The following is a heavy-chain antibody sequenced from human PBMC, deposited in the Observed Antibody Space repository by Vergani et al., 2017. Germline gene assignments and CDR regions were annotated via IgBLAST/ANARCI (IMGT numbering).Heavy chain of an antibody. V-gene: IGHV3-23*01. J-gene: IGHJ6*02. CDR1: GFTFTAHG. Sequence: EVQLLESGGGSAQPGESLRLSCVASGFTFTAHGLNWVRQAPGKGLEWVSGISGQNFRTHYADSVKGRFSISRDNSKNTVFLQLRSLRAEDAAVYYCARDCTSGGCPDYYGMDVWGQGATVTVSS. CDR3: ARDCTSGGCPDYYGMDV. CDR2: ISGQNFRT. D-gene: IGHD2-8*01.